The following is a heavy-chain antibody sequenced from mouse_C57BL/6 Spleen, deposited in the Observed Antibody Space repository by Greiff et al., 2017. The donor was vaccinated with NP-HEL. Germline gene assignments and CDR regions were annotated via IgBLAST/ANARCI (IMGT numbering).Heavy chain of an antibody. V-gene: IGHV14-1*01. CDR2: IDPEDGDT. J-gene: IGHJ2*01. CDR1: GFNIKDYY. Sequence: VQLQQSGAELVRPGASVKLSCTASGFNIKDYYMHWVKQRPEKGLEWIGRIDPEDGDTEYAPKFQGKATMTADTSSNTAYLQLSSLTSEDTAVYYCTTGYSTYYFDYWGQGTTLTVSS. D-gene: IGHD2-5*01. CDR3: TTGYSTYYFDY.